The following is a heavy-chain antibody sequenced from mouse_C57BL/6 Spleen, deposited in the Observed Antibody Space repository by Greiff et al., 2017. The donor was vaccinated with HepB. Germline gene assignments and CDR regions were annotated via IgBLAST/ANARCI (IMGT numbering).Heavy chain of an antibody. D-gene: IGHD1-1*02. CDR1: GYAFSSYW. CDR2: IYPGDGDT. Sequence: VQLQQSGAELVKPGASVKISCKASGYAFSSYWINWVKQRPGKGLEWIGQIYPGDGDTNYNGKFKGKATLTADKSSSTAYMQLSSLTSEDSAVYFCAREDDYDYYAMDYWGQGTSVTVSS. V-gene: IGHV1-80*01. J-gene: IGHJ4*01. CDR3: AREDDYDYYAMDY.